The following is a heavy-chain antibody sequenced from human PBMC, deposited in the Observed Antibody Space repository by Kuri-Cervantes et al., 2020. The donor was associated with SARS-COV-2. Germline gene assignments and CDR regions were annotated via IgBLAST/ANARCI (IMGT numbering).Heavy chain of an antibody. J-gene: IGHJ5*02. CDR2: IWYDGSNK. D-gene: IGHD6-13*01. Sequence: LSLTCAASGFTFSSYAMHWVRQAPGKGLEWVAVIWYDGSNKYYADSVKGRFTISRDNSKNTLYLQMNSLRAEDTAVYYCARGPPGYSSTWSNWFDPRGQGTLVTVSS. CDR1: GFTFSSYA. CDR3: ARGPPGYSSTWSNWFDP. V-gene: IGHV3-30*04.